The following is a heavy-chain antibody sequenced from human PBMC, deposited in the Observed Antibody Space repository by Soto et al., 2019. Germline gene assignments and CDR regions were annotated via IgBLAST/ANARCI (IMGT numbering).Heavy chain of an antibody. J-gene: IGHJ6*02. Sequence: PSETLSLTCAVYGGSFSGYYWSWIRQPPGKGLEWIGEINHSGSTNYNPSLKSRVTISVDTSKNQFSLKLSSVTAADTAVYYCARGRRVYSSSSFHYRPAALRPYRLAVWGQGTTVTVSS. V-gene: IGHV4-34*01. CDR2: INHSGST. CDR3: ARGRRVYSSSSFHYRPAALRPYRLAV. CDR1: GGSFSGYY. D-gene: IGHD6-6*01.